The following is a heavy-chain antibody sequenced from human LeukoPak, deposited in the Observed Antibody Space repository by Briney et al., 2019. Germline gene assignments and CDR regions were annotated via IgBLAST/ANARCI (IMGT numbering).Heavy chain of an antibody. CDR2: ISSSGSTI. CDR3: ARDLGGGDGSPGGALDAFDI. CDR1: GFTFSSYE. D-gene: IGHD2-21*01. J-gene: IGHJ3*02. Sequence: PGGSLRLSCAASGFTFSSYEMNWVRQAPGKGLEWVSYISSSGSTIYYADSVKGRFTISRDNAKNSLYLQMNSLRAEDTAVYYCARDLGGGDGSPGGALDAFDIWGQGTMVTVSS. V-gene: IGHV3-48*03.